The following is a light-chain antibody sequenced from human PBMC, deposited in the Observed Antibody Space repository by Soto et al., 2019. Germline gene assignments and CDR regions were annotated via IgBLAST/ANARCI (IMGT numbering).Light chain of an antibody. CDR1: SSDVGGNKY. V-gene: IGLV2-14*01. J-gene: IGLJ2*01. CDR3: SADTSNNSFHVL. Sequence: QSALTQPASVSGSPGQSITISCTGTSSDVGGNKYFSWYQHHPGQVPKLIIYEVSDRPSGISDRFSGSKFGNTASLTISGRQAADEDDYYFSADTSNNSFHVLFGGGTTLTVL. CDR2: EVS.